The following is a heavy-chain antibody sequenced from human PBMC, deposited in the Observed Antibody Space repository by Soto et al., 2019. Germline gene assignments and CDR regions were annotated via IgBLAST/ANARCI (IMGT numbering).Heavy chain of an antibody. CDR2: ISGSGNGERT. V-gene: IGHV3-23*01. CDR3: AKTLLSTSWYVLHEY. CDR1: EFTFSSYA. J-gene: IGHJ4*02. D-gene: IGHD6-13*01. Sequence: EVQLLESGGGLVQPGGSLRLSCAASEFTFSSYAMSWVRQAPGKGLEWVSAISGSGNGERTYYADSVKGRFTISRDNSRNTLHLQMNSLRVEDTAIYYCAKTLLSTSWYVLHEYGSQGTLVTVSS.